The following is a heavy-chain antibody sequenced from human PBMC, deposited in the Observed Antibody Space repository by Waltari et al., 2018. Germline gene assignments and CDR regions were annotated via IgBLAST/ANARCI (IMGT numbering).Heavy chain of an antibody. V-gene: IGHV3-66*02. CDR2: IYSGGST. CDR1: GFTVSSNY. Sequence: EVQLVESGGGLVQPGGSLRLSCAASGFTVSSNYMSWVRQAPGKGLEWGSVIYSGGSTYYADSVKGRFTISRDNSKNTLYLQMNSLRAEDTAVYYCARDRAVAGLTIDYWGQGTLVTVSS. D-gene: IGHD6-19*01. J-gene: IGHJ4*02. CDR3: ARDRAVAGLTIDY.